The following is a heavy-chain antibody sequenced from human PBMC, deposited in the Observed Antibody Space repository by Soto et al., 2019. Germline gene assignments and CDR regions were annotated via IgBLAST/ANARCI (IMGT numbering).Heavy chain of an antibody. J-gene: IGHJ5*02. D-gene: IGHD4-17*01. CDR3: ARVFTVTTGLGYNWFDP. CDR2: IYYSGST. CDR1: GGSVSSDTYY. V-gene: IGHV4-61*01. Sequence: QVQLQESGPGLVKPSETLSLTCTVSGGSVSSDTYYWSWIRQPPGKGLEWIGYIYYSGSTKYNPSLKSRVTISGDTSKNQFALKLISVTAADTAVYYCARVFTVTTGLGYNWFDPWGQGTLVTVSS.